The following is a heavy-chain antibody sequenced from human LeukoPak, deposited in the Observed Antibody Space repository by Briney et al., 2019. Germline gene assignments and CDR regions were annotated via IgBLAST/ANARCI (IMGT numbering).Heavy chain of an antibody. CDR1: GYTFTGYY. J-gene: IGHJ4*02. D-gene: IGHD3-10*01. CDR3: ARDLRLSSYYYGSGSRSNLFDY. CDR2: MNPNSGNT. V-gene: IGHV1-2*02. Sequence: ASVKVSCKASGYTFTGYYMHWVRQATGQGLEWMGWMNPNSGNTGYSQKFQGRVTMTRDTSISTAYMELSRLRSDDTAVYYCARDLRLSSYYYGSGSRSNLFDYWGQGTLVTVSS.